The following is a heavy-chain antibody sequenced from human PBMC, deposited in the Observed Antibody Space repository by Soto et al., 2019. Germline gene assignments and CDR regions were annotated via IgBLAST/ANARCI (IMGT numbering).Heavy chain of an antibody. Sequence: GGSLRLSCAASGFTFSNAWMSWVRRAPGKGLEWVGRIKSKTDGGTTDYAAPVKGRFTISRDDSKNTLYLQMNSLKTEDTAVYYCTTTPSGGYCSSTSCYVSVYWGQGTLVTVSS. CDR1: GFTFSNAW. CDR3: TTTPSGGYCSSTSCYVSVY. V-gene: IGHV3-15*01. D-gene: IGHD2-2*01. CDR2: IKSKTDGGTT. J-gene: IGHJ4*02.